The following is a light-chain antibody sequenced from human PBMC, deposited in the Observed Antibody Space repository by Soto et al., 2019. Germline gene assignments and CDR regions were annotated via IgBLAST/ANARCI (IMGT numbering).Light chain of an antibody. CDR2: DAS. CDR1: QTISKY. J-gene: IGKJ4*01. V-gene: IGKV3-11*01. Sequence: IVLTQSPVTLSLSPGERATLSCRASQTISKYLAWYQQKPGQAPRLLIYDASNRAAGIPARFTGRGSGTDFTLTISSLEPEDFAVYYCQQRSNWRGTFGGGTKVEIK. CDR3: QQRSNWRGT.